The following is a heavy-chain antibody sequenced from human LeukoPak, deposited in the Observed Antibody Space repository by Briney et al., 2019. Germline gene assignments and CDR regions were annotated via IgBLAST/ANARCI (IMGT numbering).Heavy chain of an antibody. Sequence: SQTLSLTCTVSGGSSSSGDYYWSWIRQPPGKGLEWIAYMYYSGSTYYNPSLKSRVTMSADTSKNQLSLKLSSVTAADTAVYYCARPYYYDSRIDPWGQGILVTVSS. CDR2: MYYSGST. J-gene: IGHJ5*02. CDR1: GGSSSSGDYY. CDR3: ARPYYYDSRIDP. D-gene: IGHD3-22*01. V-gene: IGHV4-30-4*01.